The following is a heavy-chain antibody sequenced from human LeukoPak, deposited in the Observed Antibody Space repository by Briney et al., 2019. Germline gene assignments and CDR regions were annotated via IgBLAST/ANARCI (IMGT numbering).Heavy chain of an antibody. D-gene: IGHD6-13*01. CDR2: IKQDGSEK. CDR1: GFTFSNYW. Sequence: GGSLRLSCAASGFTFSNYWMSWVRQAPGKGLEWVGNIKQDGSEKYYVDSVKGRFTISRDNAKNSLYLQMNSLRAEDTAVYYCARVDKVSSSWYVYYYYYMDVWGKGTTVTISS. J-gene: IGHJ6*03. V-gene: IGHV3-7*01. CDR3: ARVDKVSSSWYVYYYYYMDV.